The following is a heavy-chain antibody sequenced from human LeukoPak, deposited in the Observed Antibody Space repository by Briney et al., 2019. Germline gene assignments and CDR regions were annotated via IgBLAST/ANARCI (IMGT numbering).Heavy chain of an antibody. CDR2: ITGSGSST. D-gene: IGHD2-21*02. CDR1: GFTFSNYA. Sequence: GGSPRLSCAASGFTFSNYAMHWVRQAPGKGLEWVSLITGSGSSTYYSNSVKGRFTISRDTSKNTLYLQMNSLRAEDTAVYYCAKINPLVTPRGPFHYWGQGTLVTVSS. V-gene: IGHV3-23*01. J-gene: IGHJ4*02. CDR3: AKINPLVTPRGPFHY.